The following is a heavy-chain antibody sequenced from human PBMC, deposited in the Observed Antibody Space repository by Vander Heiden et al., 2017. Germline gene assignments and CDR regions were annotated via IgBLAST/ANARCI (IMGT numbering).Heavy chain of an antibody. CDR1: VASLRTQG. D-gene: IGHD3-3*01. J-gene: IGHJ6*02. CDR2: ISKGGSKT. Sequence: QVQLVDSGGGVVQPGQSPWPAHAPSVASLRTQGFAWVRQAPGKVLVWMSLISKGGSKTYDDDSVKGRFVISRANSKSTVFLQMSSLRVEDTAVYYCAKTYYYGFWTGSYGMDVWGQGTAVTVSS. CDR3: AKTYYYGFWTGSYGMDV. V-gene: IGHV3-30*18.